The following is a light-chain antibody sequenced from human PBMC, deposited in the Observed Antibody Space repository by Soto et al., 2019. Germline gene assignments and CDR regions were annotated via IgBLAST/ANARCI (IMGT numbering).Light chain of an antibody. CDR3: SSYAGSSWV. V-gene: IGLV2-14*01. Sequence: QSALTQPASVSGSPGQSITISCTGTSSDVGGYDYVSWYQQHPGRAPKLIIHEVSNRPSGVSNRFSGSKSGNAASLTVSGLQGEDEADYYCSSYAGSSWVFGGGTKLTVL. CDR2: EVS. J-gene: IGLJ3*02. CDR1: SSDVGGYDY.